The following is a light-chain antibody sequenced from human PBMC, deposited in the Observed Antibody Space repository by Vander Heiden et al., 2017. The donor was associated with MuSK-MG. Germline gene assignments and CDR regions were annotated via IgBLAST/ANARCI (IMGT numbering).Light chain of an antibody. CDR3: QQSYRTPLT. Sequence: PMTQSPSSLSASVGDRVTITCRASQSISSYLNWYQQKPGKAPKLLIYAASSLQSGVPSRFSGSGSGTDFTRTISSLQPEDFATYYCQQSYRTPLTFGQGTKVEIK. CDR2: AAS. V-gene: IGKV1-39*01. CDR1: QSISSY. J-gene: IGKJ1*01.